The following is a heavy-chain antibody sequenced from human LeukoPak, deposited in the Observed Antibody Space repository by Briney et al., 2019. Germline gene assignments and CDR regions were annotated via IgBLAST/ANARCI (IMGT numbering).Heavy chain of an antibody. CDR3: ARDQVVPAASGDYYYYMDV. V-gene: IGHV3-33*01. D-gene: IGHD2-2*01. J-gene: IGHJ6*03. CDR1: GFTFSSYG. Sequence: GRSLRLSCAASGFTFSSYGMHWVRQAPGKGVEWVAVIWYDGSNKYYADSVKGRFTISRDNSKNTLYLQMNSLRAEDTAVYCRARDQVVPAASGDYYYYMDVWGKGTTVTVSS. CDR2: IWYDGSNK.